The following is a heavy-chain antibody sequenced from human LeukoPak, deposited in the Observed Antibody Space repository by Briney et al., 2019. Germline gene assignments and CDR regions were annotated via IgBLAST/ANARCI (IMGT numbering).Heavy chain of an antibody. CDR3: ARDPTDYGDYGPFDY. V-gene: IGHV3-30*04. Sequence: GGSLRLSCAASGFTFSSYAMAWVRQAPGKGLEWVAVISYDGSNKYYADSVKGRFTISRDNSKNTLYLQMNSLRAEDTAVYYCARDPTDYGDYGPFDYWGQGTLVTVSS. CDR2: ISYDGSNK. J-gene: IGHJ4*02. CDR1: GFTFSSYA. D-gene: IGHD4-17*01.